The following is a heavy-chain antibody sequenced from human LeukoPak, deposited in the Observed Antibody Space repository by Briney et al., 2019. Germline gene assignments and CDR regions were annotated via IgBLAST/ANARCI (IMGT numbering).Heavy chain of an antibody. CDR2: INSDGSST. CDR3: ARDGKRGYSYGYTDY. V-gene: IGHV3-74*01. CDR1: GFTFSSYW. Sequence: GGSLRLSCAASGFTFSSYWMHWGRQAPGRGLVWVSRINSDGSSTSYVDSVKGRFTISRDNAKNTLYLQMNGLRAEDTALYYCARDGKRGYSYGYTDYWGQGTLVTVSS. J-gene: IGHJ4*02. D-gene: IGHD5-18*01.